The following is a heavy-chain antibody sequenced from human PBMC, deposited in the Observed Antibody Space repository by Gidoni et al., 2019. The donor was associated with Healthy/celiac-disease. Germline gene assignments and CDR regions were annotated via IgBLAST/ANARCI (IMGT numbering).Heavy chain of an antibody. CDR2: ISSRSSTI. CDR3: ARDYYYYDLEYYFDY. D-gene: IGHD3-22*01. J-gene: IGHJ4*02. Sequence: EVQLVESGGGLVQPGGALRLSCAASGFTFRSYSMNWVRQDPGKGLEWVSYISSRSSTIYYADSVKGRFTISRDNAKNSRSLQMNSLRDEDTAVYYCARDYYYYDLEYYFDYWGQGTLVTVSS. V-gene: IGHV3-48*02. CDR1: GFTFRSYS.